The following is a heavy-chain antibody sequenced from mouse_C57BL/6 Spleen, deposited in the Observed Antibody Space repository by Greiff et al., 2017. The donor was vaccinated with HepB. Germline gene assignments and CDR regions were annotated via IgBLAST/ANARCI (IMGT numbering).Heavy chain of an antibody. D-gene: IGHD1-1*01. CDR2: ISYDGSN. J-gene: IGHJ2*01. V-gene: IGHV3-6*01. Sequence: EVKLQESGPGLVKPSQSLSLTCSVTGYSITSGYYWNWIRQFPGNKLEWMGYISYDGSNNYNPSLKNRISITRDTSKNQFFLKLNSVTTEDTATYYCARDKVLRYLDYWGQGTTLTVSS. CDR3: ARDKVLRYLDY. CDR1: GYSITSGYY.